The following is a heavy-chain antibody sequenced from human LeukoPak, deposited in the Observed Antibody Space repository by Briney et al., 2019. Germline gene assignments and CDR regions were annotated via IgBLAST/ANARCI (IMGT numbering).Heavy chain of an antibody. CDR2: IDPTDSYT. V-gene: IGHV5-10-1*01. CDR1: GYSFTSYW. Sequence: GESLKISCKGSGYSFTSYWIIWVRQMPGKDLEWMARIDPTDSYTNYSPSFQGHVTISADTPISTAYLQWSSLKASDTAMYYCARGPSGLDVWGQGTPVTVSS. CDR3: ARGPSGLDV. J-gene: IGHJ6*02.